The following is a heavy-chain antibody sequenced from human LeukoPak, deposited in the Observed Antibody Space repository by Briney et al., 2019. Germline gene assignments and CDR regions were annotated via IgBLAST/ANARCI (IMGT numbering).Heavy chain of an antibody. CDR1: GYTFTSYD. CDR3: ARILSSGWYVRAGRYYFDY. D-gene: IGHD6-19*01. CDR2: MNPNSGNT. Sequence: ASVKVSCKASGYTFTSYDINWVRQATGQGLEWMGWMNPNSGNTGYAQKFQGRVTMTRNTSISTAYMELSSLRSEDTAVYYCARILSSGWYVRAGRYYFDYWGQGTLVTVSS. V-gene: IGHV1-8*01. J-gene: IGHJ4*02.